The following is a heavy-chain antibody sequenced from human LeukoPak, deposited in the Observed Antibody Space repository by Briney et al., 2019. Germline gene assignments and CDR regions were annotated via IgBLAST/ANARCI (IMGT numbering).Heavy chain of an antibody. CDR2: SSGRGLTT. J-gene: IGHJ4*02. CDR1: GFTFGNYA. Sequence: GGSLTLSCAASGFTFGNYALNWLRQTPGKGLEWVSGSSGRGLTTYYADSLKGRFTISRANSKTTLYLQMSSLRAEDTAVYYCAKGRSRDYSSGWYFDSWGQGPLVTVSS. D-gene: IGHD6-19*01. V-gene: IGHV3-23*01. CDR3: AKGRSRDYSSGWYFDS.